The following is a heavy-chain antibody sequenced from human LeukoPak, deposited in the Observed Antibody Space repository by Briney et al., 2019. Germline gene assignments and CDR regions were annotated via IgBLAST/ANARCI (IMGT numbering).Heavy chain of an antibody. V-gene: IGHV3-23*01. J-gene: IGHJ4*02. CDR2: ISGSGGST. D-gene: IGHD6-13*01. CDR1: GFTFSSYS. Sequence: GGSLRLSCAASGFTFSSYSMNWVRQAPGKGLEWVPAISGSGGSTYYADSVKGRFTISRDNSKNTLYLQMNSLRAEDTAVYYCAKGSGSSPDFFDYWGQGTLVTVSS. CDR3: AKGSGSSPDFFDY.